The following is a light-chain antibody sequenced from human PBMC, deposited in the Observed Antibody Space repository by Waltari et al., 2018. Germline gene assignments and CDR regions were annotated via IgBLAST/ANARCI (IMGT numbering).Light chain of an antibody. J-gene: IGLJ1*01. CDR3: HVWHPHVDPGV. Sequence: SYVVTQPPSVSVAPGETATITCGGDNMGTYSVHWYQQKAGKAPVLVIFYGRDRPSGIPDRFSGSNSGNTATLTISRVEAGDEASYYCHVWHPHVDPGVFGTGTEVTVL. CDR1: NMGTYS. V-gene: IGLV3-21*04. CDR2: YGR.